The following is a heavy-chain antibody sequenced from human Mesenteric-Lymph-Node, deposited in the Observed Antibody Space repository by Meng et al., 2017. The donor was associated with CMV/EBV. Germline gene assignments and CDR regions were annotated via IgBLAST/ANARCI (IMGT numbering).Heavy chain of an antibody. V-gene: IGHV3-21*01. CDR1: GFTFSSYS. J-gene: IGHJ4*02. Sequence: GGSLRLSCAASGFTFSSYSMNWVRQAPGKGLEWVSSLSYTSNYKDYADSVKGRFTISRDNAKKSLYLQMNSLRAEDTAVYYCARDFFSAFWSGYYPYYFDFWGQGTLVTVSS. CDR3: ARDFFSAFWSGYYPYYFDF. D-gene: IGHD3-3*01. CDR2: LSYTSNYK.